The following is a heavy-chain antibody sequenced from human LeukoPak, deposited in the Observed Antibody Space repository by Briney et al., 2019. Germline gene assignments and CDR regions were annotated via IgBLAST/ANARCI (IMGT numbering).Heavy chain of an antibody. Sequence: GGSLRLSCAASGXTFSSYAMSWVRQAPGKGLELVSAIIGSGSSTYYADSVKGRFTISRDNSKNTLFLQMNSLRAEDTAVYYCAKDRAQQLVLDFWGQGTLVTVSS. CDR2: IIGSGSST. CDR1: GXTFSSYA. V-gene: IGHV3-23*01. D-gene: IGHD6-13*01. J-gene: IGHJ4*02. CDR3: AKDRAQQLVLDF.